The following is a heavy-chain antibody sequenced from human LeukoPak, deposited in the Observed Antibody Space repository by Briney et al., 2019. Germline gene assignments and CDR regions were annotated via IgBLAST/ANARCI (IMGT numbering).Heavy chain of an antibody. Sequence: GGSLRLSCAVSGFTFSSYAMYWVRQAPWKGLEWVSGIFGSGGSAHYADSVKGRFTIFRDNSKNTVYLQMNSLRAEDTAVYYCAKTTVGYSSGRYPGWPVDYWGQGTLVTVSS. J-gene: IGHJ4*02. D-gene: IGHD6-19*01. CDR2: IFGSGGSA. CDR1: GFTFSSYA. CDR3: AKTTVGYSSGRYPGWPVDY. V-gene: IGHV3-23*01.